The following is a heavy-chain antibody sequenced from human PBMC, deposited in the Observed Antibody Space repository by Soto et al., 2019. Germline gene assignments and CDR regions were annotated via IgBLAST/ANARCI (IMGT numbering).Heavy chain of an antibody. Sequence: QVQLEQSGPGLVKPSQTLTLTCNISGGSITSTNHYWSWIRQSPREGLEWIGYIYDSGITHYNPSFKGLVTILGDTSQSLFSLIMHSVTVADSAVYYCAREVSGTGAFDYWGRGTLVTVSS. CDR3: AREVSGTGAFDY. D-gene: IGHD2-8*02. J-gene: IGHJ4*02. CDR2: IYDSGIT. CDR1: GGSITSTNHY. V-gene: IGHV4-31*01.